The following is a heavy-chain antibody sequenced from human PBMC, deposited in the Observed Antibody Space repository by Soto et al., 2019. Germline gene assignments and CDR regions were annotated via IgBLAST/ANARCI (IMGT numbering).Heavy chain of an antibody. V-gene: IGHV3-30-3*01. CDR2: ISYDGSNK. CDR1: GFTFSSYA. CDR3: ARAVTTYDFDY. Sequence: PGGSLRLSCAASGFTFSSYAMHWVRQAPGKGLEWVAVISYDGSNKYYADSVKGRFTISRDNSKNTLYLQMNSLRAEDTAVYYCARAVTTYDFDYWGQGTLVTVSS. J-gene: IGHJ4*02.